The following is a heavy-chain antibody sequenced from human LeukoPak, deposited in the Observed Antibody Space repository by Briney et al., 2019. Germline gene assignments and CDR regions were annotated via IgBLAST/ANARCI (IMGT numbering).Heavy chain of an antibody. D-gene: IGHD3-9*01. Sequence: PSETLSLTCTVSGVSISSSNSYWGWIRQPPGKGLEWIGYIYYSGSTSYNPSLKSRVTISVDTSKNQISLKVRSVTAADTAVYYCARGVIYYDILTGYLPQNYWFDPWGQGTLVTVSS. J-gene: IGHJ5*02. CDR1: GVSISSSNSY. CDR3: ARGVIYYDILTGYLPQNYWFDP. V-gene: IGHV4-61*05. CDR2: IYYSGST.